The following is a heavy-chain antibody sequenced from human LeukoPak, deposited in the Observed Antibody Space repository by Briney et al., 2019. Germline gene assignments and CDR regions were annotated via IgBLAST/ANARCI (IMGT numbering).Heavy chain of an antibody. V-gene: IGHV1-2*02. Sequence: ASVKVSCKSSGYTFTGYYMHWVRQAPGQGLEWMGWINPNSGGTNYAQKFQGRVTMTRDTSISTAYMELSRLRSDDTAVYYCARAQQLVTYYYYGMDVWGQGTTVTVSS. D-gene: IGHD6-13*01. CDR3: ARAQQLVTYYYYGMDV. CDR1: GYTFTGYY. CDR2: INPNSGGT. J-gene: IGHJ6*02.